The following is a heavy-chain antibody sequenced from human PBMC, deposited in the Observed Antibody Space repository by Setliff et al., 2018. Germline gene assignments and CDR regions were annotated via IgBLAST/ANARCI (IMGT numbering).Heavy chain of an antibody. Sequence: ASVKVSCKASGYTFTSHYMHWVRQAPGLGLEWMGTINPSSGRTSYAQKFQGRGTMTMDTSTSTVYMDMSSLRSEDTAVYYCARDVFPYHYEGAFDIWGQGTMVTVSS. D-gene: IGHD3-22*01. CDR3: ARDVFPYHYEGAFDI. CDR2: INPSSGRT. J-gene: IGHJ3*02. V-gene: IGHV1-46*01. CDR1: GYTFTSHY.